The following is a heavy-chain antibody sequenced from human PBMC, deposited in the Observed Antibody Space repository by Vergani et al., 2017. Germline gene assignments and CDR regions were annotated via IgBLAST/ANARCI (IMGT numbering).Heavy chain of an antibody. D-gene: IGHD6-6*01. J-gene: IGHJ6*03. Sequence: QVQLVQSGAEVKKPGASVKVSCKASGYTFTSYYMHWVRQAPGQGLEWMGIINPSGGSTSYAQKFQGRATMTRDTSTSTVYMELNSLRAEDTAVYYCAREGRSSSSERSVIYYYYYYMDVWGKGTTVTVSS. CDR3: AREGRSSSSERSVIYYYYYYMDV. V-gene: IGHV1-46*01. CDR1: GYTFTSYY. CDR2: INPSGGST.